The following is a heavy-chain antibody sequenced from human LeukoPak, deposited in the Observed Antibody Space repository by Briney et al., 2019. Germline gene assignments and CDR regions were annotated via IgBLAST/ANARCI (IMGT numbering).Heavy chain of an antibody. CDR3: ARDAEQRGYFDY. CDR2: ISSSGITI. J-gene: IGHJ4*02. CDR1: GFTFSSYR. V-gene: IGHV3-48*03. Sequence: GGSLRLSCAASGFTFSSYRMHWVRRAPGKGLEWVSYISSSGITIYYADSVKGRFTISRDTVKNSLYLQMKSLRAEDTAVYYCARDAEQRGYFDYWGQGTLVTVSS. D-gene: IGHD6-25*01.